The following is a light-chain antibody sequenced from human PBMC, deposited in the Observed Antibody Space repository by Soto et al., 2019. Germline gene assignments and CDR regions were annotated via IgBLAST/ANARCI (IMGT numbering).Light chain of an antibody. CDR3: CSYTSRTTLYV. Sequence: QSVLTQPASVSGSPGQSITISCTGTSSDIGAYNFVSWYQQHPGKAPKVLIYEGTKWPSGVSNRFSGSKSGNTASLTISGLQAEDEADYYCCSYTSRTTLYVFGSGTRSPS. CDR1: SSDIGAYNF. V-gene: IGLV2-14*01. J-gene: IGLJ1*01. CDR2: EGT.